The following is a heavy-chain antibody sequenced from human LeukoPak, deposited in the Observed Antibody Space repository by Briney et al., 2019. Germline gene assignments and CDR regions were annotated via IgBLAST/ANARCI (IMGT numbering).Heavy chain of an antibody. J-gene: IGHJ4*02. CDR1: GGSISSYY. Sequence: PSETLSLTYAVSGGSISSYYWSWIRQPPGKGLEWIGEINHSGSTNYNPSLKSRVTISVDTSKNQFSLKLSSVTAADTAVFYCARSWSSGWYVYWGQGTLVTVSS. CDR3: ARSWSSGWYVY. D-gene: IGHD6-19*01. CDR2: INHSGST. V-gene: IGHV4-34*01.